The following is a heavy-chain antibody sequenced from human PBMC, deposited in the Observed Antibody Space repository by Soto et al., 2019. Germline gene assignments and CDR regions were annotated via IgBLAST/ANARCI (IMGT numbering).Heavy chain of an antibody. V-gene: IGHV1-69*13. D-gene: IGHD6-13*01. CDR2: IIPIFGTA. Sequence: GASVKVSCKASGGTFSSYAISWVRQAPGQGLEWMGGIIPIFGTANYAQKFQGRVTITADESTSTAYMELSSLKASDTAMYYCASLRYSSSWSDWGQGTLVTVSS. CDR3: ASLRYSSSWSD. J-gene: IGHJ4*02. CDR1: GGTFSSYA.